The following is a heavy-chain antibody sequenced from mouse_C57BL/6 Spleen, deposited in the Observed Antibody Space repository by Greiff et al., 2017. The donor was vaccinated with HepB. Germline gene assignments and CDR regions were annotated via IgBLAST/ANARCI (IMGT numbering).Heavy chain of an antibody. CDR3: ARSDSSGYCDY. CDR2: IYPSDSYT. J-gene: IGHJ2*01. CDR1: GYTFTSYW. V-gene: IGHV1-69*01. Sequence: QVQLQQPGAELVMPGASVKLSCKASGYTFTSYWMHWVKQRPGQGLEWIGEIYPSDSYTNYNQKFKGKSTLTVDKSSSTAYMQLSSLTSEDSAVYYCARSDSSGYCDYWGQGTTLTVSS. D-gene: IGHD3-2*02.